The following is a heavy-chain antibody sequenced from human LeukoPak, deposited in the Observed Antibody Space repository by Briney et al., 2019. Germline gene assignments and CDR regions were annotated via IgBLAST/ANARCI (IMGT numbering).Heavy chain of an antibody. V-gene: IGHV4-61*02. D-gene: IGHD3-22*01. CDR2: IYSPGTN. Sequence: SETLSLTCTVSAGSTNSDDYYWSWIRQPAGKGLEWIGRIYSPGTNYNYNPSLKSRVTISIDTSKNQFSLKLTSVTAGDTAVYYCARGIGTSYESSRDAFDIWGQGTMVTVSS. CDR3: ARGIGTSYESSRDAFDI. J-gene: IGHJ3*02. CDR1: AGSTNSDDYY.